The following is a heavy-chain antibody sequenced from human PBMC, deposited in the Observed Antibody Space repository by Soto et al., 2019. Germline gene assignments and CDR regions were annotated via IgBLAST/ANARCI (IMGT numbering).Heavy chain of an antibody. CDR3: ARVYEGVAGTDY. CDR2: IIPIFGTA. CDR1: GGTFSSYA. J-gene: IGHJ4*02. V-gene: IGHV1-69*13. D-gene: IGHD6-19*01. Sequence: ASVKVSCKASGGTFSSYAISWVRQAPGQGLEWMGGIIPIFGTANYAQKFQGRVTITADESTSTAYMELSSLRSEDTAVYYCARVYEGVAGTDYWGQGTLVTVSS.